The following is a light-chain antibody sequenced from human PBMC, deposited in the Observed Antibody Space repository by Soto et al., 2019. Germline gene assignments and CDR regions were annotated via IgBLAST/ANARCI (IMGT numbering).Light chain of an antibody. Sequence: EIVLTQSPVTLSLSPGETATLSCRASQSLTSSYLAWYQQRPGQAPILLIYGVSSRATGIPARFSGSGSGTDFTLTISSLQAEDFASYYCQQTRAYPSTFGGGTKVDIK. J-gene: IGKJ4*01. CDR2: GVS. CDR1: QSLTSSY. V-gene: IGKV3-20*01. CDR3: QQTRAYPST.